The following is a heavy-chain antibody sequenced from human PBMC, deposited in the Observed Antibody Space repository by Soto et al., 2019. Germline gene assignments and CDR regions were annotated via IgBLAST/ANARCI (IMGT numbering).Heavy chain of an antibody. CDR2: IIPIFGSA. V-gene: IGHV1-69*15. CDR3: AKDEGKDCYSAHLFDP. D-gene: IGHD2-15*01. J-gene: IGHJ5*02. Sequence: QVQLVQSGGEVKKPGSSVKVSCKASGGTFSNYAITWVRQAPGQGLEWLGRIIPIFGSANYAQKFQGRVTITADESSTKAYMEQSSLRSGATVVYYCAKDEGKDCYSAHLFDPWGQGTLVTVSS. CDR1: GGTFSNYA.